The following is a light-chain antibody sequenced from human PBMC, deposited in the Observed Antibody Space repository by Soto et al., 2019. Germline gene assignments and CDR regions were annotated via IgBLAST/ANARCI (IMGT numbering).Light chain of an antibody. CDR3: QQANSPYT. CDR1: QGISSG. V-gene: IGKV1-12*01. Sequence: DIQMTQSPSSVSASVGDRVTISCRASQGISSGLAWYQQKPGKAPKLLIYAASTLQSGVPSRFSGSGSGTDFTLPISSLQPEDFATYYCQQANSPYTFGQGTKLEIK. CDR2: AAS. J-gene: IGKJ2*01.